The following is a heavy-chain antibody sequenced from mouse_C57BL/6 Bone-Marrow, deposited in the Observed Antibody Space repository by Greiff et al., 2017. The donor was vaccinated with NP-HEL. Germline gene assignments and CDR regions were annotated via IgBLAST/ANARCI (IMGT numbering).Heavy chain of an antibody. Sequence: VQLKESGAELVRPGASVKLSCTASGFNIKDDYMHWVKQRPEQGLEWIGWIDPENGDTEYASKFQGKATITADTSSTPAYLQLSSLTSEDTAVYYCTHYYGSSYTYWGQGTTLTVSS. CDR1: GFNIKDDY. J-gene: IGHJ2*01. CDR2: IDPENGDT. D-gene: IGHD1-1*01. V-gene: IGHV14-4*01. CDR3: THYYGSSYTY.